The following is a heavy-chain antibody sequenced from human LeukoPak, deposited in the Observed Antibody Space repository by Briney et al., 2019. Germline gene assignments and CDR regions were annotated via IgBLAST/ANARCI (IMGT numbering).Heavy chain of an antibody. J-gene: IGHJ4*02. CDR1: GYNFARSG. CDR2: ISTYNGNT. Sequence: ASVKLSCKASGYNFARSGSSWVRQATGQGLEWMGWISTYNGNTNYAQKLQGRVTMTTDTSTNTAYMELRSLRSDDTAVYCCARDNCSGGSCYYDYWGQGTLVTVSS. V-gene: IGHV1-18*04. CDR3: ARDNCSGGSCYYDY. D-gene: IGHD2-15*01.